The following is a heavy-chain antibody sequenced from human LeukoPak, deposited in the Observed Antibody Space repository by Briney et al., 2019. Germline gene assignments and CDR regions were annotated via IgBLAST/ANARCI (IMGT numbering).Heavy chain of an antibody. Sequence: GGSLRLSCAASGFTFSSYEMKWVRHAPGKGLEWVSYISSSGSTIYYADSVKGRFTISRDNAKNSLYLQMNSLRAEDTAVYYCARGGYGSFYFDYWGQGTLVTVSS. CDR3: ARGGYGSFYFDY. CDR2: ISSSGSTI. J-gene: IGHJ4*02. CDR1: GFTFSSYE. V-gene: IGHV3-48*03. D-gene: IGHD3-10*01.